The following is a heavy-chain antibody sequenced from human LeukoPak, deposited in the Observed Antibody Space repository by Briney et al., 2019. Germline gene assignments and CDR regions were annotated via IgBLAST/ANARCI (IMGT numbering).Heavy chain of an antibody. Sequence: ASVKVSCKASGYTFTNYFIHWVRQAPGQGLEWMGIINPSLGITNYAEKFQGRVTLTRDMPTSTVYMEVSSLRSEDTAVYYCARSTAQVLRYFDWSLVGDYWGQGTLVTVSS. J-gene: IGHJ4*02. CDR3: ARSTAQVLRYFDWSLVGDY. CDR1: GYTFTNYF. V-gene: IGHV1-46*01. CDR2: INPSLGIT. D-gene: IGHD3-9*01.